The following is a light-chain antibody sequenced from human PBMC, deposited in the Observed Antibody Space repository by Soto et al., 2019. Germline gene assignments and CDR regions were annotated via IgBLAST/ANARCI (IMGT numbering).Light chain of an antibody. CDR3: QQYNNWPQT. CDR1: QSVGSG. J-gene: IGKJ1*01. V-gene: IGKV3-15*01. CDR2: GAS. Sequence: EIVMTQSPATLSVSPGERATLSCRASQSVGSGLSWYQQKPDQAPRLLIYGASTRATGIPARFSGSGSGTEFTLTISSLQSEDFAVYYCQQYNNWPQTFGQGTKVDI.